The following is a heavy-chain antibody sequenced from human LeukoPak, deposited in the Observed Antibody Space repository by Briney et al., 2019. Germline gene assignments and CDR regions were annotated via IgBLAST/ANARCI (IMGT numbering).Heavy chain of an antibody. CDR1: GGTFSSYA. CDR2: IIPILGIA. Sequence: SVKVSCKASGGTFSSYAISWVRQAPGQGLEWMGRIIPILGIANYAQKFQGRVTITADKSTSTAYMELSSLRSEDTAVYYCARALGIAAAGTENDHWGQGTLVTVSS. J-gene: IGHJ4*02. CDR3: ARALGIAAAGTENDH. D-gene: IGHD6-13*01. V-gene: IGHV1-69*04.